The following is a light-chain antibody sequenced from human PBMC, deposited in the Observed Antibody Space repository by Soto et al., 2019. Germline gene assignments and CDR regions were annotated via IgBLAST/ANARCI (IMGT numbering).Light chain of an antibody. CDR2: DVT. CDR1: SSDVGGYNS. CDR3: SSYTSSATLI. Sequence: QSALTQPASVSGSPGQSITISCTGTSSDVGGYNSVSWYQHHPGKAPKVMIYDVTNRPSGISNRFSGSKSRNTASLTISGLQAEDEADYYCSSYTSSATLIFGGGTKLTVL. V-gene: IGLV2-14*03. J-gene: IGLJ2*01.